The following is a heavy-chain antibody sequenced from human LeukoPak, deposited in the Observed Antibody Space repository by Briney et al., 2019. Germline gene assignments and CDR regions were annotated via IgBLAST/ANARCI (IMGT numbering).Heavy chain of an antibody. Sequence: SETLSLTCAVYGGSFSGYYWSWIRQPPGKGLEWIGEINHSGSTNYIPSLKSRVTISVDTSKNQFSLKLSSVTAADTAVYYCARANYDFWGLYYYGMDVWGQGTTVTVS. CDR1: GGSFSGYY. V-gene: IGHV4-34*01. D-gene: IGHD3-3*01. CDR2: INHSGST. J-gene: IGHJ6*02. CDR3: ARANYDFWGLYYYGMDV.